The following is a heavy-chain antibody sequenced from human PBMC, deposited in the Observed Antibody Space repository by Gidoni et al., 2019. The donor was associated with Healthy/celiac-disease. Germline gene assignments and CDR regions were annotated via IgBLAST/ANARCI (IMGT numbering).Heavy chain of an antibody. D-gene: IGHD1-20*01. CDR3: AKARPSGITKLYGMDV. CDR1: GFDLSSYD. J-gene: IGHJ6*02. CDR2: LSGSGRNT. V-gene: IGHV3-23*01. Sequence: EVQLLESGGGLVQPGGSLRLSCAASGFDLSSYDMSWVGQAPGTGLEWVSGLSGSGRNTYYADSVKGRFTISRDNSKNTLYLQMNSLRAEDTAVYYCAKARPSGITKLYGMDVWGQGTTVTVSS.